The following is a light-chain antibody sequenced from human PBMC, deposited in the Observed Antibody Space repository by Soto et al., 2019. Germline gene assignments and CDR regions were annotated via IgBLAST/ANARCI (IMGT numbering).Light chain of an antibody. J-gene: IGKJ5*01. CDR1: QGLSGS. V-gene: IGKV1-12*01. Sequence: DIQMTQSPSSVSASVGDRVTITCRATQGLSGSLAWYQQKPGKAPKLLISVTSRLQSGVPSRCSGSASGTDFTLTIDSLQPEDLATYYCQQGHNWPLTFGQGTRLEIK. CDR2: VTS. CDR3: QQGHNWPLT.